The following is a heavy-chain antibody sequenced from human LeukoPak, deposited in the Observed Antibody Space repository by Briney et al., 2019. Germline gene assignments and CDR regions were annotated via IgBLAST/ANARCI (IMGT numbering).Heavy chain of an antibody. V-gene: IGHV5-51*01. Sequence: GASLNSSCTGSGYIFTNYLIGCVRQTRGKGLEWMGMIYPDDSETKYSPSFQGQVTMSADKSISTAYLQWSSLKASDTATYYCARRWDYGGFSWFDPWGQGTLVTVSS. D-gene: IGHD4-23*01. CDR1: GYIFTNYL. CDR3: ARRWDYGGFSWFDP. CDR2: IYPDDSET. J-gene: IGHJ5*02.